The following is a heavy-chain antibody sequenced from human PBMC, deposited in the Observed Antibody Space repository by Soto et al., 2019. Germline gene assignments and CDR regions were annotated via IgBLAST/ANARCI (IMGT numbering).Heavy chain of an antibody. V-gene: IGHV4-39*01. CDR2: IYYSGST. CDR1: GGSISSSSFH. J-gene: IGHJ5*02. Sequence: QLQLQESGPGLVEPSETLSLTCTVSGGSISSSSFHWGWIRQPPGKGLEWIGSIYYSGSTYYSPSLKSRVPISVDTSTNQFSLKLSSVTAADTAVYYWARRERAAGTDWWFDPWGQGTLVTVSS. CDR3: ARRERAAGTDWWFDP. D-gene: IGHD6-13*01.